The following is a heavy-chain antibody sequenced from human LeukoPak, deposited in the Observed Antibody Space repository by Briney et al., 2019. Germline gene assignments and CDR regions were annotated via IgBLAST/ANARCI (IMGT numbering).Heavy chain of an antibody. CDR2: IFPGDSNT. CDR3: ARPQQNYYGSGRDAFDV. J-gene: IGHJ3*01. D-gene: IGHD3-10*01. CDR1: GHRFTNNW. Sequence: GESLKIPCKGSGHRFTNNWPGRGGQRPGKSLEGMGFIFPGDSNTRYSPSFQGQVTISVDKSISTAYLQWGSLRASDTAMYYCARPQQNYYGSGRDAFDVWGQGTMVTVSS. V-gene: IGHV5-51*01.